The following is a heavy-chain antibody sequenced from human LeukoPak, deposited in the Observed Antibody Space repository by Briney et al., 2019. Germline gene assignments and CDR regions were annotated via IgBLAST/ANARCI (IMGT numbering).Heavy chain of an antibody. V-gene: IGHV3-7*01. Sequence: QTGGSLRLSCAASGFTFSIYWMSWVRQAPGKGLEWVATIKEDGSEKNYVDSVKGRFTISRDNAKNSMYLQMNTLRAEDTAIYYCARDRLGDGYIREFDSWGQGTLVIVSS. CDR3: ARDRLGDGYIREFDS. J-gene: IGHJ4*02. CDR1: GFTFSIYW. CDR2: IKEDGSEK. D-gene: IGHD5-24*01.